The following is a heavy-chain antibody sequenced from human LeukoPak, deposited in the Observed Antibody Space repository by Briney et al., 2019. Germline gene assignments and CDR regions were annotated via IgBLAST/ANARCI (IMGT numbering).Heavy chain of an antibody. CDR3: ARRPGNYGWFDP. V-gene: IGHV4-34*01. Sequence: SETLSLTCAVYGGSFSGYYWSWIRQPPGKGLEWIGEINHSGSTNYNPSLKSRVTISVDTSKNQFSLKLSSVTAADTAVYYCARRPGNYGWFDPWGQGTLVTVSS. CDR1: GGSFSGYY. D-gene: IGHD4-11*01. J-gene: IGHJ5*02. CDR2: INHSGST.